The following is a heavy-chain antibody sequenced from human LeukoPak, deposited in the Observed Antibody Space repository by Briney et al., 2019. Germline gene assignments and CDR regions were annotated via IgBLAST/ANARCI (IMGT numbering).Heavy chain of an antibody. CDR1: GYTFTGYY. J-gene: IGHJ4*02. Sequence: ASVKVSCKVSGYTFTGYYMHWVRQAPGQGLEWMGWINSNSGGTNYAQKFQGRVTMTRDTSISTAYMELSRLRSDDTAVYYCASIALGETNIDYWGQGTLVTVSS. CDR3: ASIALGETNIDY. D-gene: IGHD3-10*01. V-gene: IGHV1-2*02. CDR2: INSNSGGT.